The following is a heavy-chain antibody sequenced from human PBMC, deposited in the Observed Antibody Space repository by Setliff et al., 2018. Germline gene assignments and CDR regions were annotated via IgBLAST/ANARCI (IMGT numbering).Heavy chain of an antibody. CDR2: INPSGGST. CDR3: ARRMWELRSDAFDI. D-gene: IGHD1-26*01. Sequence: GASVKVSCKVSGYTLTELSMHWVRQAPGKGLEWMGIINPSGGSTSYAQKFQGRVTMTRDTSTSTVYMELSSLRSEDTAVYYCARRMWELRSDAFDIWGQGTMVTVSS. V-gene: IGHV1-46*01. CDR1: GYTLTELS. J-gene: IGHJ3*02.